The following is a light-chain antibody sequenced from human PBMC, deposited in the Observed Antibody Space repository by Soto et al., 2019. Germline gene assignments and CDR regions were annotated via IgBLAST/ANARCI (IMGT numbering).Light chain of an antibody. J-gene: IGKJ1*01. CDR3: QQYNTYSWT. CDR2: DAS. CDR1: QSVSSY. V-gene: IGKV3-11*01. Sequence: EIVLTQSPATLSLSPGERATLSCRASQSVSSYLAWYQQKPGQAPRLLIYDASSLQSGVPSRFSGSGSGTEFALTISSLQPDDFATYYCQQYNTYSWTFGPGTKVEIK.